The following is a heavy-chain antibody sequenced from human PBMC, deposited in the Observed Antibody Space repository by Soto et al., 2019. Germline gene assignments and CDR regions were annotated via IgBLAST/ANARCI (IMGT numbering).Heavy chain of an antibody. CDR3: ARDPLGRDGYKPYDYYYYGMDV. Sequence: ASVKVSCKASGYTFTSYGISWVRQAPGQGLEWMGWISAYNGNTNYAQKLQGRVTMTTDTSTSAAYMELRSLRSDDTAVYYYARDPLGRDGYKPYDYYYYGMDVWGQGTTVTVSS. J-gene: IGHJ6*02. V-gene: IGHV1-18*01. CDR2: ISAYNGNT. CDR1: GYTFTSYG. D-gene: IGHD5-12*01.